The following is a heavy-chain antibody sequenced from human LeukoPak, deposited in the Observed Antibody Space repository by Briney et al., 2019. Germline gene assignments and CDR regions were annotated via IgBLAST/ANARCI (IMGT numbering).Heavy chain of an antibody. D-gene: IGHD3-22*01. CDR1: GYTFTGYY. V-gene: IGHV1-2*02. Sequence: SVKVSCKASGYTFTGYYMHWVRLAPGQGLEWMGWVTPNSGGTNYAQQFQGRVTMTRDTSISTAYMELSRLRSDDTAVYYCARDSYYDSSGYYSSEYFQHWGQGTLVTVSS. J-gene: IGHJ1*01. CDR2: VTPNSGGT. CDR3: ARDSYYDSSGYYSSEYFQH.